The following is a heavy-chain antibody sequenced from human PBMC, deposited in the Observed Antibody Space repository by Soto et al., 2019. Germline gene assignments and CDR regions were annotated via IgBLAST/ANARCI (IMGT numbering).Heavy chain of an antibody. Sequence: ASVKVSCKASGYTFTSYAMHWVRQAPGQRLEWMGWINAGNGNTKYSQKFQGRVTITRDTSASTAYMELSSLRSEDTAVYYCAKQYSSGWTSFDYWGQGTLVTVSS. CDR2: INAGNGNT. V-gene: IGHV1-3*01. J-gene: IGHJ4*02. CDR1: GYTFTSYA. CDR3: AKQYSSGWTSFDY. D-gene: IGHD6-19*01.